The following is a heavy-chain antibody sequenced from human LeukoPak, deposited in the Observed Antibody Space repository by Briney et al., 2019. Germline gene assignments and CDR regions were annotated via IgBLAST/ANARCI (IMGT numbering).Heavy chain of an antibody. CDR2: IRYDGSNK. Sequence: PGGPLRLSCAASGFTFSSYGMHWVRQAPGKGLEGVAFIRYDGSNKYYADSVKGRFTISRDNSKNTLYLQMNSLRAEDTAVYYCAKALDWSEGGTFDYWGQGTLVTVSS. CDR1: GFTFSSYG. V-gene: IGHV3-30*02. D-gene: IGHD3/OR15-3a*01. J-gene: IGHJ4*02. CDR3: AKALDWSEGGTFDY.